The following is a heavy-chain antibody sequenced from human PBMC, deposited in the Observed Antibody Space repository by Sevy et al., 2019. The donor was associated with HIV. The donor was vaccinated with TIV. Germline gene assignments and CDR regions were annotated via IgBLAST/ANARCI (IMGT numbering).Heavy chain of an antibody. CDR1: GFTFSNAW. D-gene: IGHD6-13*01. J-gene: IGHJ4*02. CDR3: TTASWSQEDYYNY. V-gene: IGHV3-15*01. CDR2: IKGKNYDGTI. Sequence: GVSLRLSCAASGFTFSNAWMSWVRQAPGKGLEWVGRIKGKNYDGTIDYAAPVKGRFSISRDDSKNTLYLQMNSLKTEDTAVYYCTTASWSQEDYYNYWGQGTLVTVSS.